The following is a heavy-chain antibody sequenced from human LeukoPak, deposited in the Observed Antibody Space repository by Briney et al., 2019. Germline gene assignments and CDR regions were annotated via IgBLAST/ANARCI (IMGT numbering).Heavy chain of an antibody. CDR1: GGTFSSYA. V-gene: IGHV1-2*06. D-gene: IGHD4-23*01. CDR2: INPNSGGT. J-gene: IGHJ6*02. Sequence: ASVKVSCKASGGTFSSYAISWVRQAPGQGLEWMGRINPNSGGTNYAQKFQGRVTMTRDTSISTAYMELSRLRSDDTAVYYCARGETHSMYYGMDVWGQGTTVTVSS. CDR3: ARGETHSMYYGMDV.